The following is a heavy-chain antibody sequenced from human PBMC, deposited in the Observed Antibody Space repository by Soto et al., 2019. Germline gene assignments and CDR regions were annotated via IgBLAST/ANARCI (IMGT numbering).Heavy chain of an antibody. CDR3: AKDIVTMVRGAPYGMDV. Sequence: QPGGSLRLSCAASGFTFSSYAMSWVRQAPGKGLEWVSAISGSGGSTYYADSVKGRFTISRDNSKNTLYLQMNSLRAEDTAVYYCAKDIVTMVRGAPYGMDVWGQGTTVTVSS. J-gene: IGHJ6*02. D-gene: IGHD3-10*01. CDR2: ISGSGGST. V-gene: IGHV3-23*01. CDR1: GFTFSSYA.